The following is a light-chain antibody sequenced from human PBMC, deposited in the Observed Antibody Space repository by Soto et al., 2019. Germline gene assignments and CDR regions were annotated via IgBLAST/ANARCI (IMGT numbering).Light chain of an antibody. V-gene: IGKV3-20*01. J-gene: IGKJ2*01. CDR3: QQYGRSPPFT. CDR2: GAS. CDR1: QSVSSTY. Sequence: EIVLTQPPGTLSLSPGERATLSCRASQSVSSTYIAWYQQKPGQAPRVLIYGASSRATGIPDRFSGSGSGTDFTLTISRLEPEDFAVYFCQQYGRSPPFTFGQGTKVDI.